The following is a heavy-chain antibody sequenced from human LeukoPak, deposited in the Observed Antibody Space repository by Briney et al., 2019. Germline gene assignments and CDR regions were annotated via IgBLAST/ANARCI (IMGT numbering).Heavy chain of an antibody. CDR1: GYTFTSYG. CDR2: ISAYNGNT. Sequence: ASVKVSCKASGYTFTSYGISWVRQAPGQGFEWMGWISAYNGNTNYAQKLQGRVTMTTDTSTSTAYMELRSLRSDDTAVYYCARRRIGYCSSTSCYYRPDYWGQGTLVTVSS. J-gene: IGHJ4*02. D-gene: IGHD2-2*01. V-gene: IGHV1-18*01. CDR3: ARRRIGYCSSTSCYYRPDY.